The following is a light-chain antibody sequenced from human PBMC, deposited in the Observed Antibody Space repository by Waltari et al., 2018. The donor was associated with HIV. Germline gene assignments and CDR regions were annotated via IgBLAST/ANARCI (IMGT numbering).Light chain of an antibody. CDR1: SSNIGAGYD. Sequence: QSVLTQPPSVSGAPGQRVTISCTGSSSNIGAGYDVHWYQQFPGTAPKVLIYGNTDGPSGVPDRFSGSKSGSSASLLITGLQAEDDADYYCQSYDISLSGWVFGGGTKLTVL. V-gene: IGLV1-40*01. CDR2: GNT. CDR3: QSYDISLSGWV. J-gene: IGLJ3*02.